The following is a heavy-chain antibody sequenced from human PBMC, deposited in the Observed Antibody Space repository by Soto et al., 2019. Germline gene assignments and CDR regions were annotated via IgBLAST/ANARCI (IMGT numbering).Heavy chain of an antibody. Sequence: SVKVSGKASGGTFSSYAISWVRQAPGQGLEWMGGIIPIFGTANYAQKFQGRVTITADESTSTAYMELSSLRSEDPAVYYCARDVGSSWLLAPRRTKLSWFDPWRQGTLVNVSS. D-gene: IGHD6-13*01. J-gene: IGHJ5*02. CDR2: IIPIFGTA. CDR1: GGTFSSYA. V-gene: IGHV1-69*13. CDR3: ARDVGSSWLLAPRRTKLSWFDP.